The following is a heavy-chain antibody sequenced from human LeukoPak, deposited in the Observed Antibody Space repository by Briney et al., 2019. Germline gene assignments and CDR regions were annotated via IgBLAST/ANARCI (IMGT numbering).Heavy chain of an antibody. J-gene: IGHJ4*02. Sequence: GGSLRLSCAASGFTFSSYSMNWVRQAPGKGLEWVSSISSSSSYIYYADSVKGRFTISRDNAKNSLYLQMNSLRAEDTAVYYCAKGPVAATLLYIDYWGQGTLVTVSS. CDR2: ISSSSSYI. D-gene: IGHD2-15*01. V-gene: IGHV3-21*01. CDR1: GFTFSSYS. CDR3: AKGPVAATLLYIDY.